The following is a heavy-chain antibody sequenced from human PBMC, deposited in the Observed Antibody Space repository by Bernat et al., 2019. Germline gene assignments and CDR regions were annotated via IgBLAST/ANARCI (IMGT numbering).Heavy chain of an antibody. D-gene: IGHD3-9*01. CDR2: IGTAGDT. Sequence: EVQLVESGGGLVQPGGSLRLSCAASGFTFSSYDMHWVRQATGKGLEWVSAIGTAGDTYYPGSVKGRFTISRENAKNSLYLQMNSLRAGDTAVYYCARGSGYDILTGYHWYFDLWGRGTLVTVSS. CDR3: ARGSGYDILTGYHWYFDL. J-gene: IGHJ2*01. V-gene: IGHV3-13*04. CDR1: GFTFSSYD.